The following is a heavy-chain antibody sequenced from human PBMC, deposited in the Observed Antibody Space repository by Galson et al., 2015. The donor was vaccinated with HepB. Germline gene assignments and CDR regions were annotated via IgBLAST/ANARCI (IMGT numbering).Heavy chain of an antibody. J-gene: IGHJ4*02. CDR1: GFAVNSNY. CDR3: ARGATQALGY. D-gene: IGHD7-27*01. Sequence: SLRLSCAASGFAVNSNYMSWVRQAPGKGLEWVSFIYSGGSTNYADSVKGRFTISRDNSKNTLYPQMNSLRAEDTAVYYCARGATQALGYWGQGTLVTVSS. V-gene: IGHV3-66*01. CDR2: IYSGGST.